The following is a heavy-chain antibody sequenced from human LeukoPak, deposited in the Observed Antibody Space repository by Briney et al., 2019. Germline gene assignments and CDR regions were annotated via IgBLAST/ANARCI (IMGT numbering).Heavy chain of an antibody. D-gene: IGHD3-10*01. CDR2: IYYSGST. CDR3: ARYPLWFGGSYFDY. V-gene: IGHV4-30-4*01. J-gene: IGHJ4*02. Sequence: PSETLSLTCTVSGGSISSGDYYWSWIRQPPGKGLEWIGYIYYSGSTYYNPSLKSRVTISVDTSKNQFSLKLSSVTAADAAVYYRARYPLWFGGSYFDYWGQGTLVTVSS. CDR1: GGSISSGDYY.